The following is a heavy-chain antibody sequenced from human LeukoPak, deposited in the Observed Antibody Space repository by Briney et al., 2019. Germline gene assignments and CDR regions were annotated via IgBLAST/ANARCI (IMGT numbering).Heavy chain of an antibody. J-gene: IGHJ4*02. D-gene: IGHD3-22*01. CDR3: AKGARTSSGYTTD. CDR1: GFTFDDYA. CDR2: INWNSVSA. V-gene: IGHV3-9*01. Sequence: GGSLRLSCVASGFTFDDYAMHWVRQAPGKGLEWVAGINWNSVSAVYADSLKGRLTISRDNAKNSLFLQMNSLKTEDTAFYYCAKGARTSSGYTTDWGQGILVTVSS.